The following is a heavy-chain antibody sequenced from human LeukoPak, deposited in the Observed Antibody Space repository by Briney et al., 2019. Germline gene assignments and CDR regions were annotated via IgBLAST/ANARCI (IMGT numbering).Heavy chain of an antibody. J-gene: IGHJ4*02. Sequence: SVKVSCKASGGTFSSYAISWVRQAPGQGLEWMGGIIPIFGTANYAQKFQGRVTITADKSTSTAYMELSSLRSEDTAVYYCARGNYGDYVPNFDYWGQGTLVTVSS. CDR1: GGTFSSYA. CDR3: ARGNYGDYVPNFDY. V-gene: IGHV1-69*06. D-gene: IGHD4-17*01. CDR2: IIPIFGTA.